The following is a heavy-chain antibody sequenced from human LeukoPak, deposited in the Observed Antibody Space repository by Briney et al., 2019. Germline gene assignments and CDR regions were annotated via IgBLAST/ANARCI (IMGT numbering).Heavy chain of an antibody. CDR3: ARSGVVPALYYMDV. CDR2: IIPIFGTA. Sequence: SVKVSCKSSGGTFSSYAISWVRQAPGQGLEWMGGIIPIFGTANYAQKFQGRVTITADESTSTAYMELSSLRSEDTAVYYCARSGVVPALYYMDVWGKGTTVTVSS. V-gene: IGHV1-69*13. D-gene: IGHD2-2*01. CDR1: GGTFSSYA. J-gene: IGHJ6*03.